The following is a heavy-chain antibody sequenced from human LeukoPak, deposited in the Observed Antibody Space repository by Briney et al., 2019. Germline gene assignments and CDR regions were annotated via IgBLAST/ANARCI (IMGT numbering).Heavy chain of an antibody. CDR2: IFHSGST. CDR1: GVSISSSNW. CDR3: AEIPFSYYALDV. V-gene: IGHV4-4*02. D-gene: IGHD2-2*02. Sequence: PSETLSLTCAVSGVSISSSNWWSWVRQPPGKGLEWIGEIFHSGSTNYNPSLMSRVTISVDKSKNQFSLRLSSVTAADTAVYYCAEIPFSYYALDVWDQGTTVTVSS. J-gene: IGHJ6*02.